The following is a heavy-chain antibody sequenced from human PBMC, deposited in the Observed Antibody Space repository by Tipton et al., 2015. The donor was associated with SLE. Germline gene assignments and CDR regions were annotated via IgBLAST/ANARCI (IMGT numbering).Heavy chain of an antibody. Sequence: TLSLTCTVSGGSVSSSSKYWAWIRQPPGKGLEWIGSIYYTGTTTYYNSFLKSRVTMSVDTSKKQFSLTVTSLTAADTAVYHCARRSRPRWANFDFWGQGVLVTVS. V-gene: IGHV4-39*07. CDR1: GGSVSSSSKY. J-gene: IGHJ4*02. CDR2: IYYTGTTT. D-gene: IGHD4-23*01. CDR3: ARRSRPRWANFDF.